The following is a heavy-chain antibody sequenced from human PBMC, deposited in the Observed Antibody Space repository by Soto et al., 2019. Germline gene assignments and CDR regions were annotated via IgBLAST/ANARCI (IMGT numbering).Heavy chain of an antibody. CDR3: AKNAWSGYDLYFDY. CDR2: ISDSGVST. V-gene: IGHV3-23*01. CDR1: GFSFSNYA. D-gene: IGHD5-12*01. J-gene: IGHJ4*02. Sequence: GSLRLSCAASGFSFSNYAMSWVRQAPGKGLEWVSTISDSGVSTYYADSVKGRLTISRDSSRTTLYLQMNSPRAEDTAVYYCAKNAWSGYDLYFDYWGQGTLVTVSS.